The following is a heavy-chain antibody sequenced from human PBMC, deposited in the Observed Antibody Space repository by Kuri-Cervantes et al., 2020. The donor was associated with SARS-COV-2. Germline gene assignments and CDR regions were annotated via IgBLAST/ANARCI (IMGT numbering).Heavy chain of an antibody. J-gene: IGHJ6*03. CDR3: ARRGPIEQQLVRGYYYMDV. CDR2: INPNSGGT. CDR1: GYTFTGYY. V-gene: IGHV1-2*02. Sequence: ASVKVSCKASGYTFTGYYMHWVRQAPGQGLEWMGWINPNSGGTNYAQKFQGRVTMTRDTSISTAYMELSRLRSDDTAVYYCARRGPIEQQLVRGYYYMDVWGKGTTVTVSS. D-gene: IGHD6-13*01.